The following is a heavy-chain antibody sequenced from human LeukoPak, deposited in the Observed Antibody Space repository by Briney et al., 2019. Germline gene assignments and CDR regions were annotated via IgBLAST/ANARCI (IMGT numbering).Heavy chain of an antibody. Sequence: PSETLSLTCTVSGGSISSSSYYWGWIRQPPGKGLEWIGSIYYSGSTYYNPSLKSRVTISVDTSKNQFSLKLSSVTAADTAVYYCAFSYYDFWSGYFSGPYYYYMDVWGKGTTVTVSS. CDR1: GGSISSSSYY. CDR2: IYYSGST. J-gene: IGHJ6*03. D-gene: IGHD3-3*01. V-gene: IGHV4-39*01. CDR3: AFSYYDFWSGYFSGPYYYYMDV.